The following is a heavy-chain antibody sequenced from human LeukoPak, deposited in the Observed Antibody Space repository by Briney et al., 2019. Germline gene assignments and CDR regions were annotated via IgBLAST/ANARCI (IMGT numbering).Heavy chain of an antibody. CDR2: IYYSGST. Sequence: PSETLSLTCAVSGGSISSNSYYWGWIRQPPGKGLEWIGSIYYSGSTYYNPSLKSRVTISVDTSKNQFSLKLSSVTAADTAVYYCARGTPAPYYDFWSGYPSRVAWFDPWGQGTLVTVSS. CDR3: ARGTPAPYYDFWSGYPSRVAWFDP. D-gene: IGHD3-3*01. V-gene: IGHV4-39*01. CDR1: GGSISSNSYY. J-gene: IGHJ5*02.